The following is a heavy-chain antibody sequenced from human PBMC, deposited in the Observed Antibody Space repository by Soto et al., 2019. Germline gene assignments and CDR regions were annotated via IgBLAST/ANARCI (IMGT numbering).Heavy chain of an antibody. V-gene: IGHV2-70*01. CDR1: GFSLSTSGMC. D-gene: IGHD2-2*02. Sequence: SGPTLVNPTQPLTLTCTFSGFSLSTSGMCVSWIRQPPGKALEWLALIDWDDDKYYSTSLKTRLTISKDTSKNQVVLTMTNMDPVDTAMYYCARLSGCSSTSCYTHMDVWGQGTTVTVSS. J-gene: IGHJ6*02. CDR2: IDWDDDK. CDR3: ARLSGCSSTSCYTHMDV.